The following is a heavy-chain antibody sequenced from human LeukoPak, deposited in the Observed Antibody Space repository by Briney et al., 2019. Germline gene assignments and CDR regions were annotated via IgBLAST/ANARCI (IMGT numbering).Heavy chain of an antibody. D-gene: IGHD6-19*01. CDR3: ARDGKGSSGWYWGTG. CDR1: GYTFTSYG. CDR2: ISPYNGNT. Sequence: GASVKVSCKASGYTFTSYGISWVRQAPGQGLEWMGWISPYNGNTNYAQKPQGRVTMTTDTSTSTAYMELRSMRSDDTAVYYCARDGKGSSGWYWGTGWGQGTLVTVSS. V-gene: IGHV1-18*01. J-gene: IGHJ4*02.